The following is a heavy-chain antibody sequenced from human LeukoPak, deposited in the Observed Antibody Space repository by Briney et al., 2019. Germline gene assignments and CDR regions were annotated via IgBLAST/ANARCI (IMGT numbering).Heavy chain of an antibody. J-gene: IGHJ4*02. CDR1: GFTFSSYE. Sequence: PGGSLRLSCAASGFTFSSYEMNWVRQAPGKGLEWVSYISSSGSTIYYADSVKGRFTISRDNARNSLYLQMNSLRAEDTAVYYCARDGYNFFHWGQGTLVTVSS. D-gene: IGHD5-24*01. V-gene: IGHV3-48*03. CDR3: ARDGYNFFH. CDR2: ISSSGSTI.